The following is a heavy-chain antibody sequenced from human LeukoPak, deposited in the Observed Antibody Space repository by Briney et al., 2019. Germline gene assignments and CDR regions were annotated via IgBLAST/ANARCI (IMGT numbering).Heavy chain of an antibody. V-gene: IGHV1-2*02. CDR3: ARDKVVVVPAAPWYYMDV. J-gene: IGHJ6*03. Sequence: ASVKVSCKASGGTFSSYAISWVRQAPGQGLEWMGWINPNSGGTNYAQKFQGRVTMTRDTSISTAYMELSRLRSDDTAVYYCARDKVVVVPAAPWYYMDVWGKGTTVTVSS. CDR2: INPNSGGT. D-gene: IGHD2-2*01. CDR1: GGTFSSYA.